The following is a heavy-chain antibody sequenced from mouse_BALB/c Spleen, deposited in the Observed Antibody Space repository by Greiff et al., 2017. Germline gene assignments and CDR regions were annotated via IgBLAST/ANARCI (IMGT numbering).Heavy chain of an antibody. CDR1: GFTFNTNA. CDR3: VRWPFAY. Sequence: GGGLVQPKGSLKLSCAASGFTFNTNAMNWVRQAPGKGLEWVARIRSKSNNYATYYADSVKDRFTISRDDSQSMLYLQMNNLKTEDTAMYYCVRWPFAYWGQGTLVTVSA. J-gene: IGHJ3*01. CDR2: IRSKSNNYAT. V-gene: IGHV10S3*01.